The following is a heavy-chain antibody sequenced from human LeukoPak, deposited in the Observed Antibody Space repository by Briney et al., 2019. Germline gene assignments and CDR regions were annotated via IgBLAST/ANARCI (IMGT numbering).Heavy chain of an antibody. V-gene: IGHV4-39*01. D-gene: IGHD4-23*01. CDR2: IYYSGST. J-gene: IGHJ4*02. CDR1: GGSISSSSYY. Sequence: PSETLSLTCTVSGGSISSSSYYWGWIRQPPGKGLEWIGSIYYSGSTYYNPSLKSRVTISVDTSKNQFSLKLSSVTAADTAVYYCARHGAAGNPLAYFDYWGQGTLVTVSS. CDR3: ARHGAAGNPLAYFDY.